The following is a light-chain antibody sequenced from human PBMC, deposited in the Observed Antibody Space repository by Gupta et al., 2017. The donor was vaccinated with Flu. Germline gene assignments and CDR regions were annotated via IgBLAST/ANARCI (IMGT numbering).Light chain of an antibody. J-gene: IGKJ2*01. CDR3: QQYDTFPYT. Sequence: KFLIYRSTGLASGVPYRFSGSGSGTDFSLTISSLQAEDFAVYYCQQYDTFPYTFGQGTKVEVK. V-gene: IGKV4-1*01. CDR2: RST.